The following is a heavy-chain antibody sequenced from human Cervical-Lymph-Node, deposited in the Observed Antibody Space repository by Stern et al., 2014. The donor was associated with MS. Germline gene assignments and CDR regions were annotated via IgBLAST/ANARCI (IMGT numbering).Heavy chain of an antibody. D-gene: IGHD2-21*02. CDR1: GLTFSDYG. Sequence: QVQLVQSGGGVVQPGGSLRLSCAASGLTFSDYGMHWGRKAPCKGLEWVAVIWYDWSNKYYADSVKGRFTISRDNSKNTLYLQMNSLRAEDTAVYYCASNSQAYCGGDCYFGYWGQGTLVTVSS. CDR3: ASNSQAYCGGDCYFGY. CDR2: IWYDWSNK. V-gene: IGHV3-33*01. J-gene: IGHJ4*02.